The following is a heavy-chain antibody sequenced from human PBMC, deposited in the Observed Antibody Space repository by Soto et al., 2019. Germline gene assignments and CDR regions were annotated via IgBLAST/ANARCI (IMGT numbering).Heavy chain of an antibody. V-gene: IGHV1-2*04. CDR3: ARTPITVTIFGVVIRSGMDV. CDR1: VYTFTRYY. J-gene: IGHJ6*02. CDR2: INPNSGGT. D-gene: IGHD3-3*01. Sequence: SVKVSFKSSVYTFTRYYMHSVRQAPGQGLEWMGWINPNSGGTNYAQKFQGWVTMTSDTSISTAYMELSRLRSDYTAVYYCARTPITVTIFGVVIRSGMDVWGQGTTVTVSS.